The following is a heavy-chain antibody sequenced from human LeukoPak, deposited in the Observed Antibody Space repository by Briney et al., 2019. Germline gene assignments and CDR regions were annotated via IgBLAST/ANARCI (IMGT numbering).Heavy chain of an antibody. CDR2: ISSGTTYI. CDR3: ARDPGGWLVPDY. Sequence: PGGSLRLSCAASGFTFSKYSMIWVRQAPGKGLEWVSCISSGTTYIYYADSVKGRFPISRDNAKNSLYLQMNSLRAEDTAVYSCARDPGGWLVPDYWGQGTLVTVSS. D-gene: IGHD6-19*01. CDR1: GFTFSKYS. V-gene: IGHV3-21*01. J-gene: IGHJ4*02.